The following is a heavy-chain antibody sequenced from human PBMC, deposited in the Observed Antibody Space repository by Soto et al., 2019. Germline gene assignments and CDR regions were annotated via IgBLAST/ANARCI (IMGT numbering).Heavy chain of an antibody. D-gene: IGHD2-2*01. V-gene: IGHV3-23*01. CDR2: ISGSGGST. J-gene: IGHJ4*02. CDR1: GFTFTSYA. CDR3: AKGRHQDEYYFDY. Sequence: PGESLRLSCAASGFTFTSYAMSWVRRAPGKGLEWVSAISGSGGSTYYADSVKGRFTISRDNSKNTLYLQMNSLRAEDTAVYYCAKGRHQDEYYFDYWGQGTLVTVSS.